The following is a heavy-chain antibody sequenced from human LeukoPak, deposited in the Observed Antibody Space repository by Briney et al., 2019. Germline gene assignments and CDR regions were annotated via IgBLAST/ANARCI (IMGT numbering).Heavy chain of an antibody. CDR1: GGSVSSDY. CDR2: IYYRGST. CDR3: ARVTLWDSTLKGAIDT. V-gene: IGHV4-59*02. D-gene: IGHD4-23*01. J-gene: IGHJ3*02. Sequence: SETLSLTCTVSGGSVSSDYWSWIRQPPGKGLEWIGYIYYRGSTTYNPSLKSRVTISADTSKNQCSLKVNSLTAADTAVYFCARVTLWDSTLKGAIDTWGQGTLVTVSS.